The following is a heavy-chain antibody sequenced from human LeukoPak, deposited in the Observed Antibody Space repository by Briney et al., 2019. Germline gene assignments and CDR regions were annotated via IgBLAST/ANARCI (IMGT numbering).Heavy chain of an antibody. Sequence: GGSLRLSCAASGFTFSSYNMDWVRQAPGKGLEWVSYIGGNSSTIYYADSVRGRFTISRDNAKNSLYLQMNSLRAEDTAVYYCARDERYCSSASCSYFDYWGQGTLVTVSS. D-gene: IGHD2-2*01. J-gene: IGHJ4*02. CDR1: GFTFSSYN. CDR2: IGGNSSTI. V-gene: IGHV3-48*01. CDR3: ARDERYCSSASCSYFDY.